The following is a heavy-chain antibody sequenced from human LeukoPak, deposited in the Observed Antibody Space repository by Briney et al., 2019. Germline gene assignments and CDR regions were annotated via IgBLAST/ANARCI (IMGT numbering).Heavy chain of an antibody. CDR2: IYSDDTT. CDR1: GFTFSSYG. CDR3: ARRAGGYSHPYDY. J-gene: IGHJ4*02. V-gene: IGHV3-53*01. Sequence: GGTLRLSCAASGFTFSSYGMSWVRQAPGTGLEWVSLIYSDDTTLYADSVKGRFTISRDISKNTLYLQMSSLRAEDTAVYYCARRAGGYSHPYDYWGQGVLVTVSS. D-gene: IGHD4-23*01.